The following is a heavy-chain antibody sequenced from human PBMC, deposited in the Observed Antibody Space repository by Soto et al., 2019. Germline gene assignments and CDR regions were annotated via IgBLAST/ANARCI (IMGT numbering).Heavy chain of an antibody. CDR1: GGSISSGDYY. V-gene: IGHV4-31*03. D-gene: IGHD3-3*01. CDR2: IYYSGST. J-gene: IGHJ5*02. Sequence: SETLSLTCTVSGGSISSGDYYWSWIRQHPGKGLEWIGYIYYSGSTYYNPSLKSRVTISVDTSKNQFSLKLSSVTAADTAVYYGARWWSGSRQGFDPWGQGTLVTGSS. CDR3: ARWWSGSRQGFDP.